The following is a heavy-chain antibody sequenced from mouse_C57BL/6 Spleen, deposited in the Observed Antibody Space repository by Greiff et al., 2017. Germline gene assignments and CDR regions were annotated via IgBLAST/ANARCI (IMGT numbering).Heavy chain of an antibody. J-gene: IGHJ4*01. V-gene: IGHV1-61*01. CDR3: ARARYDYYAMDY. CDR2: IYPSDSET. CDR1: GYTFTSYW. Sequence: QVHVKQPGAELVRPGSSVKLSCKASGYTFTSYWMDWVKQRPGQGLEWIGNIYPSDSETHYNQKFKDKATLTVDKSSSPAYMQLSSLTSEDFAVYYCARARYDYYAMDYWGQGTSVTVSS.